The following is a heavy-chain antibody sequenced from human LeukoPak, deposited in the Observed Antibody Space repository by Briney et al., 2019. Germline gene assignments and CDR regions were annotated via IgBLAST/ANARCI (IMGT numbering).Heavy chain of an antibody. V-gene: IGHV3-23*01. J-gene: IGHJ4*02. D-gene: IGHD2-8*01. CDR2: ISPDGSTT. CDR1: GLRFVIHD. Sequence: GGSLRLSCVPSGLRFVIHDTSWVRQVPGKGLEWVSEISPDGSTTHYLDSVKGRFIISRDNSENTLYLQINSLRAEDTAVYYCAGIHYWTKWGQGTLVTVSS. CDR3: AGIHYWTK.